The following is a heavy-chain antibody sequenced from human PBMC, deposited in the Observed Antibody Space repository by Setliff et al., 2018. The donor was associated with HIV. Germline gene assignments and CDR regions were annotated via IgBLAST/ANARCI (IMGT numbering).Heavy chain of an antibody. CDR2: IWYDGSHE. Sequence: PGGSLRLSCAASGFTFRNYGMHWVRQAPGKGLEWVAVIWYDGSHETYADSVRGRFSISRDNSKNTLYLQMDSLRPEDTGFYYCAKDPFTSSWYGFDYWGQGALVTVSS. CDR1: GFTFRNYG. J-gene: IGHJ4*02. D-gene: IGHD6-13*01. V-gene: IGHV3-30*02. CDR3: AKDPFTSSWYGFDY.